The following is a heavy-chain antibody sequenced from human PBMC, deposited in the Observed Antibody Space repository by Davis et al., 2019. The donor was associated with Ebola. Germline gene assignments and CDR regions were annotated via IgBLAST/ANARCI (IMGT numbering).Heavy chain of an antibody. CDR3: ARLVVPAAMGNYYYGMDV. J-gene: IGHJ6*02. CDR2: IYYSGST. V-gene: IGHV4-31*03. D-gene: IGHD2-2*01. CDR1: GGSISSGGYY. Sequence: SETLSLTCTVSGGSISSGGYYWSWIRQHPGKGLEWIGYIYYSGSTYYNPSLKSRVTISVDTSKNQFSLKLSSVTAADTAMYYCARLVVPAAMGNYYYGMDVWGQGTTVTVSS.